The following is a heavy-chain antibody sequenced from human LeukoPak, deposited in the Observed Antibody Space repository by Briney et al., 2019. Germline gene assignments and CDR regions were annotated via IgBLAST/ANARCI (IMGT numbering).Heavy chain of an antibody. V-gene: IGHV3-48*04. Sequence: GGSLRLSCAASGFTFSSYSMNWVRQAPGKGLEWVSYISSSSSTIYYADSVKGRFTISRDNAKNSLYLQMNSLRAEDTAVYYCAKGGGQWLVLWTYWGQGTPVTVSS. CDR3: AKGGGQWLVLWTY. CDR2: ISSSSSTI. CDR1: GFTFSSYS. D-gene: IGHD6-19*01. J-gene: IGHJ4*02.